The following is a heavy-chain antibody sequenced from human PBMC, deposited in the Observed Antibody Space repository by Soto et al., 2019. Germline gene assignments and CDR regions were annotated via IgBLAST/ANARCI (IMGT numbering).Heavy chain of an antibody. CDR2: IKSKADGGTT. V-gene: IGHV3-15*07. J-gene: IGHJ4*01. D-gene: IGHD2-2*01. CDR1: GFIFSNAW. CDR3: TTYFFINMPIVRFVY. Sequence: GGSLRLSCAASGFIFSNAWINWVRQAPGKGLGWVGRIKSKADGGTTDFAAPVKGRFAISRDDSKNMMYMQMSSLRTEDTAVYYCTTYFFINMPIVRFVYWCHGTLFTVSS.